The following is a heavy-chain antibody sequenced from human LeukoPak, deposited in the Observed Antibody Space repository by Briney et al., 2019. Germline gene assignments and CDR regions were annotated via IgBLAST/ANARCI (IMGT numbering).Heavy chain of an antibody. J-gene: IGHJ4*02. V-gene: IGHV4-59*01. D-gene: IGHD3-3*01. CDR3: ARGTQYYDFWSGYLIPLAY. CDR2: IYYSGST. CDR1: GGSTSNYY. Sequence: SETLSLTCTVSGGSTSNYYWSWIRQPPGKGLEWIGYIYYSGSTNYNPSLKSRVTISVDTSKNQFSLKLRSVTAADTAVYYCARGTQYYDFWSGYLIPLAYWGQGTLVTVSS.